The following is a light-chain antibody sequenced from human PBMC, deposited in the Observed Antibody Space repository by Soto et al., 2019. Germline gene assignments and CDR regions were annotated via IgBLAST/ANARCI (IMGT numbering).Light chain of an antibody. CDR2: WAS. CDR3: QQYYSTPYT. J-gene: IGKJ2*01. CDR1: QSVLYSSNNKNY. V-gene: IGKV4-1*01. Sequence: DIVMTQSPDSLAVSLGERATSNCKSSQSVLYSSNNKNYFAWYQQKSGQPPKVLIYWASTRESGVPDRFSGSGSGTDFTLTISSLQAEDVAVYYCQQYYSTPYTFGQGTKLEIK.